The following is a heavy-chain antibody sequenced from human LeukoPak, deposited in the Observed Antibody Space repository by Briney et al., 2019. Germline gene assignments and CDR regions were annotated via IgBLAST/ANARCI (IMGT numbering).Heavy chain of an antibody. CDR1: GFTFSSYS. V-gene: IGHV3-48*01. Sequence: GGSLRLSCAASGFTFSSYSMNWVRQAPGKGLEWVSYISGSSSTIYYADSVKGRFTIPRDNAKNSLYLQMDSLRAEDTAVYYCARDGYGDFVDYWGQGTLVTVSS. CDR2: ISGSSSTI. J-gene: IGHJ4*02. D-gene: IGHD4-17*01. CDR3: ARDGYGDFVDY.